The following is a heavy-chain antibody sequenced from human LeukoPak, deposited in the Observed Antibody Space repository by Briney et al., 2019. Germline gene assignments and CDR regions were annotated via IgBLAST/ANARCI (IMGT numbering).Heavy chain of an antibody. V-gene: IGHV1-18*01. CDR2: ISASNGNT. Sequence: ASVKVSCKASGYTFTRYGISWVRQAPGQGLQWLGWISASNGNTNYAQKFRDRVTMSTDTSTGTAYLDVRSLTSDDTDVYYLARDHSNWNYAPDFWGQGTLVIVSS. CDR3: ARDHSNWNYAPDF. J-gene: IGHJ4*02. D-gene: IGHD1-7*01. CDR1: GYTFTRYG.